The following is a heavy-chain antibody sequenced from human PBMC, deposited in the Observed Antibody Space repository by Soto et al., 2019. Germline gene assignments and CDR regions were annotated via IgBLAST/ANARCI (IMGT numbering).Heavy chain of an antibody. CDR1: GGSISSSSYY. Sequence: SETLSLTCTVSGGSISSSSYYWGWIRQPPGKGLEWIGSIYYSGSTYYNPSLKSRVTISVDTSKNQFSLKLSSVTAADTAVYYCARGLRYCSSTSCYIYWGQGTLVTVSS. V-gene: IGHV4-39*01. CDR2: IYYSGST. CDR3: ARGLRYCSSTSCYIY. J-gene: IGHJ4*02. D-gene: IGHD2-2*02.